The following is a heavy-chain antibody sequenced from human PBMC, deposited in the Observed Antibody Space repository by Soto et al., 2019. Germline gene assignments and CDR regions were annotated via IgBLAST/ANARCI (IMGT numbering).Heavy chain of an antibody. CDR1: GFTFSDYY. Sequence: PGGSLRLSCAASGFTFSDYYMSWILQAPGKGLEWVSYISSSGSTIYYADSVKGRFTISRDNAKNSLYLQMNSLRAEDTAVYYCPRPTLWFGELTNWFDPWGQGTLVSVSS. CDR3: PRPTLWFGELTNWFDP. D-gene: IGHD3-10*01. J-gene: IGHJ5*02. CDR2: ISSSGSTI. V-gene: IGHV3-11*01.